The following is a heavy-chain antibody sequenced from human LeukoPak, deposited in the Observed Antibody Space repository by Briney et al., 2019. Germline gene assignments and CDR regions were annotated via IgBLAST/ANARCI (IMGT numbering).Heavy chain of an antibody. J-gene: IGHJ4*02. CDR1: GGSISSYY. D-gene: IGHD3-22*01. V-gene: IGHV4-4*07. CDR2: ISTSGST. CDR3: ARDTPTHQGMIVMDY. Sequence: SETLSLTCTVSGGSISSYYWSWIRQPAGKGLEWIGRISTSGSTNYNPSLKSRVTMSVDTSKNQFSLKLRSVTPPDRAVYYCARDTPTHQGMIVMDYWGQGTLVTVSS.